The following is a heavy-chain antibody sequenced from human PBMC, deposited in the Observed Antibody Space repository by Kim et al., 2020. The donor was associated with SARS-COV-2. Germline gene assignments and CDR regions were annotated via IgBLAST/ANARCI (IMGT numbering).Heavy chain of an antibody. CDR2: ISYDGSNK. V-gene: IGHV3-30*18. J-gene: IGHJ6*02. CDR3: AKDGPYSNYVLDYYYYGMDV. Sequence: GGSLRLSCAASGFTFSSYGMHWVRQAPGKGLEWVAVISYDGSNKYYADSVKGRFTISRDNSKNTLYLQMNSLRAEDTAVYYCAKDGPYSNYVLDYYYYGMDVWGQGTTVTVSS. CDR1: GFTFSSYG. D-gene: IGHD4-4*01.